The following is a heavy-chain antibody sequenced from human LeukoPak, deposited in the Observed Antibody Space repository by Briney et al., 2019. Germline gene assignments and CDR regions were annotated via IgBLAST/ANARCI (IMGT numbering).Heavy chain of an antibody. J-gene: IGHJ4*02. CDR2: IYYSGST. V-gene: IGHV4-59*01. D-gene: IGHD1-26*01. Sequence: SETLSLTCTVSGGSISSYYWSWIRQPPGKGLEWIGYIYYSGSTNYNPSLKSRVTISVDTSKNQFSLKLSSVTAADTAVYYCARGSAVGGSYFDYWGQGTLVTVSS. CDR3: ARGSAVGGSYFDY. CDR1: GGSISSYY.